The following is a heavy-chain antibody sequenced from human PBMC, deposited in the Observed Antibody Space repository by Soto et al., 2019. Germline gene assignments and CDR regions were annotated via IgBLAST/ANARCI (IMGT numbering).Heavy chain of an antibody. CDR3: ATGTNYDILTGYYRRSIGWFDP. Sequence: ASVKVSCKVSGCTLTELSMHWVRQAPGKGLEWMGGFDPEDGETIYAQKFQGRVTMTEDTSTDTAYMELSSLRSEDTAVYYCATGTNYDILTGYYRRSIGWFDPWGQGTLVTVSS. CDR2: FDPEDGET. J-gene: IGHJ5*02. CDR1: GCTLTELS. V-gene: IGHV1-24*01. D-gene: IGHD3-9*01.